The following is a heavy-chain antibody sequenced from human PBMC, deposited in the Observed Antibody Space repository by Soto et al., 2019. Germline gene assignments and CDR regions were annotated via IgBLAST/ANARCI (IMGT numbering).Heavy chain of an antibody. CDR2: MNPNSGNT. Sequence: ASVKVSCKASGGTFSSYTISWVRQAPGQGLEWMGWMNPNSGNTGHAQKFQGRVTMTRNTSISTVYMELSSLRSEDTAVYYCARGFRVAATRWWFDPWGQGTLVTVSS. V-gene: IGHV1-8*02. J-gene: IGHJ5*02. CDR1: GGTFSSYT. CDR3: ARGFRVAATRWWFDP. D-gene: IGHD2-15*01.